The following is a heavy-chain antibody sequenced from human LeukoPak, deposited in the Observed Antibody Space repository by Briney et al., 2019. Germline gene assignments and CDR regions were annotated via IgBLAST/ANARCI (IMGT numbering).Heavy chain of an antibody. CDR2: IYDSGST. J-gene: IGHJ6*02. CDR3: ARGGSGYDSFYYYGMDV. D-gene: IGHD5-12*01. CDR1: GGSISSYY. V-gene: IGHV4-59*01. Sequence: KPSETLSLTCTVSGGSISSYYWSWIRQPPGKGLEWIGYIYDSGSTNYNPSLKSRVTISVDTSKNQFSLKLSSVTAADTAVYYCARGGSGYDSFYYYGMDVWSQGTTVTVSS.